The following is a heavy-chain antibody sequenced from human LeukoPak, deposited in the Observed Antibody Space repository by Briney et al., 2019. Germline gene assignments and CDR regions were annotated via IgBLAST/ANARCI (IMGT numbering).Heavy chain of an antibody. CDR1: GFTFSSYS. D-gene: IGHD1-26*01. CDR3: ARVVVGSMDY. J-gene: IGHJ4*02. Sequence: PGGSLRLSCAASGFTFSSYSMTWVRQAPXXXLEWVSSISSSSSYIYYADSVKGRFTVSRDNAKNSLYLQMNSLRAEDTAVYYCARVVVGSMDYWGQGTLVTVSS. V-gene: IGHV3-21*01. CDR2: ISSSSSYI.